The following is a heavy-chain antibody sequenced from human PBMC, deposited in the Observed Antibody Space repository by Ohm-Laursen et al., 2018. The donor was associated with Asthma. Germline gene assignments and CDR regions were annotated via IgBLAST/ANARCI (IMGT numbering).Heavy chain of an antibody. J-gene: IGHJ5*01. CDR1: GYSVTSYA. Sequence: SVKVSCKVSGYSVTSYAFSWVRQAPGQRPEWMGWIYIANTNYAQKLQGRVTMTTDTSTSTAYMELRSLRSDDTAVYYCARAPLAYSSGWYVFWGQGTLVAVSS. V-gene: IGHV1-18*01. CDR3: ARAPLAYSSGWYVF. D-gene: IGHD6-19*01. CDR2: IYIANT.